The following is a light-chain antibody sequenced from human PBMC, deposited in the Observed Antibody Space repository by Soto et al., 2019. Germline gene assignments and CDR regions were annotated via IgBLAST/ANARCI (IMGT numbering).Light chain of an antibody. CDR3: AAWDDSLNGWV. V-gene: IGLV1-44*01. CDR1: SSNIGSNT. J-gene: IGLJ3*02. Sequence: QPVLTQPPSASGTPGQRVTISCSGSSSNIGSNTVNWYQQLPGTAPKLLIYSNNQRPSGVPDRFSGSKSGTSASLAISGLQSEDEADYYCAAWDDSLNGWVFGGGTNLTVL. CDR2: SNN.